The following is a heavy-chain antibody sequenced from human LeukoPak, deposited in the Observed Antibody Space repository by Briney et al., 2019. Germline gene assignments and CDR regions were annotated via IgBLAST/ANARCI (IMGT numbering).Heavy chain of an antibody. Sequence: SETLSLTCTVSGGSTSSSYWSWIRQSPGKGLEWIGYIYYSGSTNYTNSNPSLKSRVTISKDTSKNQFSLKVNSVTAADTAVYYCATGAGIAAREDFWGQGTLVTVSS. V-gene: IGHV4-59*01. CDR3: ATGAGIAAREDF. D-gene: IGHD6-6*01. J-gene: IGHJ4*02. CDR1: GGSTSSSY. CDR2: IYYSGST.